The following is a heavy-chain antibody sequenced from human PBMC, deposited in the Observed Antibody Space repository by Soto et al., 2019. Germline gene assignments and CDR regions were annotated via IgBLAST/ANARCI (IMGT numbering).Heavy chain of an antibody. J-gene: IGHJ4*02. CDR2: IYHSGST. Sequence: QLQLQESGSGLVKPSQTLSLTCAVSGGSINTATHSWSWIRQPPGKGLEWIGYIYHSGSTYYNPSAKRRVTISIDKSNNQFSLRLSSVTAADTAVYYCARGGGVTTTGDDYWGQGILVTVSS. CDR1: GGSINTATHS. D-gene: IGHD4-4*01. V-gene: IGHV4-30-2*01. CDR3: ARGGGVTTTGDDY.